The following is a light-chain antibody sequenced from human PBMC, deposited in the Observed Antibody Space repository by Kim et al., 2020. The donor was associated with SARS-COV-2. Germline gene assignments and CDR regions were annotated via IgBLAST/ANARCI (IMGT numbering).Light chain of an antibody. CDR3: QQSNDWPPLT. CDR2: DAT. Sequence: SPGESATLSCRASQTSNNKLVWYQQKPDQAPRLIIYDATSGATGVPARCIGSGAETDFTLTSSSLQSEDFAVYYCQQSNDWPPLTFGQGTKVDIK. CDR1: QTSNNK. J-gene: IGKJ1*01. V-gene: IGKV3-15*01.